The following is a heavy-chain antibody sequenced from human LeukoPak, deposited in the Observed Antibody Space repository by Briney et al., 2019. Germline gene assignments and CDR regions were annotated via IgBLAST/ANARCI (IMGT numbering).Heavy chain of an antibody. V-gene: IGHV3-23*01. CDR2: ISGSGGAT. Sequence: GGSLRLSCAASGCTFSNYAMSWVRQAPGKGLEWVSGISGSGGATYYADSVKGRFTISRDNSKNTLYLQMSGLRAEDTAVYYCAKKVITYYYGMDVWGQGTTVTVSS. CDR3: AKKVITYYYGMDV. J-gene: IGHJ6*02. D-gene: IGHD2-21*01. CDR1: GCTFSNYA.